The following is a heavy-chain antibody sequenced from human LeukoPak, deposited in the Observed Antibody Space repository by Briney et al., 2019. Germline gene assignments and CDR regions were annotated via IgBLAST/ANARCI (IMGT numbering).Heavy chain of an antibody. Sequence: GGSLRLSCAASGFTFSSYAMSRVRQAPGKGLEWVSAISGSGGSTYHADSVKGRFTISRDNSKNTLFLQMSSLRAEDTAVYYCAKRDGLVLADYWGQGTLVTVSS. CDR3: AKRDGLVLADY. J-gene: IGHJ4*02. CDR1: GFTFSSYA. CDR2: ISGSGGST. V-gene: IGHV3-23*01. D-gene: IGHD3-3*01.